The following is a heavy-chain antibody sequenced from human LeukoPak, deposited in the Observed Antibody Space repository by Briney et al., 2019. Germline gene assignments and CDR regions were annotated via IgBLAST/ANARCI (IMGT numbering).Heavy chain of an antibody. J-gene: IGHJ6*03. CDR2: IKEDGSEK. CDR1: GFPFNTYW. D-gene: IGHD3-22*01. Sequence: GSLSLSCAVSGFPFNTYWMSWVRQAPGKGLEWVANIKEDGSEKHYGDSVRGRFTISRDNAKNSLYLRMNSLRAEDTALYFCARDTYDSSGYHFYYMDVWGKGTTVTVSS. V-gene: IGHV3-7*01. CDR3: ARDTYDSSGYHFYYMDV.